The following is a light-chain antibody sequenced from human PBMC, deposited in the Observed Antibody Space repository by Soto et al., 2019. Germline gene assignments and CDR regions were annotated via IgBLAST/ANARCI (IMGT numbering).Light chain of an antibody. CDR2: EGS. V-gene: IGLV2-23*01. Sequence: QSALTQPASVSGSPGQSITISCTGTSSDVGSYNLVSWYQQHPGKAPKLMIYEGSKRPSGVSNRFSGSKSGNTASLTISGLHAEDEADYYCCSYAGSSTLVVFGGGNKRTVL. CDR3: CSYAGSSTLVV. CDR1: SSDVGSYNL. J-gene: IGLJ2*01.